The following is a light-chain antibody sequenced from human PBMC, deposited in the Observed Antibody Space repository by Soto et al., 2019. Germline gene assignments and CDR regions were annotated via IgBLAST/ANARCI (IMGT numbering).Light chain of an antibody. J-gene: IGKJ5*01. CDR1: QDISTY. CDR3: QQYDNSPIT. Sequence: IVLTQSPASLSVSPGERATLSCRASQDISTYLAWYQQKPGQAPRLIIYDTFNRASGVPDTFSGSGSGTVFTLTVSNVAPDDSAIYYCQQYDNSPITFGQGTRLEIK. V-gene: IGKV3-11*01. CDR2: DTF.